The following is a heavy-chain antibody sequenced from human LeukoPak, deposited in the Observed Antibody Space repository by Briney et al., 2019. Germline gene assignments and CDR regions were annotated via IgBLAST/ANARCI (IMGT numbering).Heavy chain of an antibody. CDR1: GYTFTGYY. D-gene: IGHD1-14*01. J-gene: IGHJ5*02. V-gene: IGHV1-2*02. Sequence: ASVKVSCKASGYTFTGYYMHWVRQAPGQGLEGMGWINPNSGGTNYAQKFQGRVTMTRDTSISTAYMELSRLRSDDTAVYYCARSPGPVVDWFDPWGQGTLVTVSS. CDR3: ARSPGPVVDWFDP. CDR2: INPNSGGT.